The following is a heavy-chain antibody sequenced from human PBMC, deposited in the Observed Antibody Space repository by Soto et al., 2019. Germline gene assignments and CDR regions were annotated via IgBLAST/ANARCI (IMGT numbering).Heavy chain of an antibody. D-gene: IGHD3-10*01. V-gene: IGHV3-30-3*01. J-gene: IGHJ6*02. CDR1: EFTFSSYA. CDR2: ISYDGSNK. Sequence: GGSLRLSCAASEFTFSSYAMHWVRQAPGKGLEWVAVISYDGSNKYYADSVKGRFTISRDNSKNTLYLQMNSLRAEDTAVYYCARGDTDPGEDGLPGVYYYYYYAMDVWGQGTTVTVSS. CDR3: ARGDTDPGEDGLPGVYYYYYYAMDV.